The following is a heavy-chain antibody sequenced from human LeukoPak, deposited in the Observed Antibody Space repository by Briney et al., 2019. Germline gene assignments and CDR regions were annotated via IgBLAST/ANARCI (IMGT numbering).Heavy chain of an antibody. CDR1: GYTFTSYA. V-gene: IGHV7-4-1*02. Sequence: GASVKVSCKASGYTFTSYAMNWVRQAPGQGLEWMGWINTNTGNPTYAQGFTGRFVFSLDTSVSTAYLQISSLKAEDTAVYYCARAELQGYSYGPISHYGMDVWGQGTTVTVPS. J-gene: IGHJ6*02. CDR3: ARAELQGYSYGPISHYGMDV. D-gene: IGHD5-18*01. CDR2: INTNTGNP.